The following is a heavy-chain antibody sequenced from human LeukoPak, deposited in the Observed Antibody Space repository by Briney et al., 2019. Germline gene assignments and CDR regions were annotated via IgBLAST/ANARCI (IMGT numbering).Heavy chain of an antibody. CDR1: GFTFSSYS. CDR3: AKDTDYDYVWGSYRPRSFDY. Sequence: GGSLRLSCAASGFTFSSYSMNWVRQAPGKGLEWVSSISSSSSYIYYADSVKGRFTISRDNAKNSLYLQMNSLRAEDTALYYCAKDTDYDYVWGSYRPRSFDYWGQGTLVTVSS. V-gene: IGHV3-21*04. CDR2: ISSSSSYI. D-gene: IGHD3-16*02. J-gene: IGHJ4*02.